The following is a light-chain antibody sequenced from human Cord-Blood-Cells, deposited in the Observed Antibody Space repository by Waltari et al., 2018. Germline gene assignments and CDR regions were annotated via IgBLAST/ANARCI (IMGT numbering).Light chain of an antibody. J-gene: IGLJ2*01. V-gene: IGLV1-44*01. CDR2: SNN. CDR1: SPNIGSNT. Sequence: QSVLTQPPSASGTPGQRVTISCSGSSPNIGSNTVNWYQQPPGTAPNLLIYSNNQRPSGLPDRFSGSKSGTSASLAISGLQSEDEAYYYCAAWDDSLNGLVFGGGTKLTVL. CDR3: AAWDDSLNGLV.